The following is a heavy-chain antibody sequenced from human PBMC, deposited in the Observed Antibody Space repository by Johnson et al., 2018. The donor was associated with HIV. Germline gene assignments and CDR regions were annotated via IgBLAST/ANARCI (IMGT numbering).Heavy chain of an antibody. CDR3: AKDLPRDTAMVDDAFDI. Sequence: QVQLVESGGGVVQPGRSLRLSCAASGFTFSSYGMPWVRQAPGKGLEWVAVISYEGSKKYYEDSAKGRFTISRDNSTNTLYLKMNSQRPEDTAVYYCAKDLPRDTAMVDDAFDIWGQGTMVTVSS. CDR1: GFTFSSYG. CDR2: ISYEGSKK. V-gene: IGHV3-30*18. D-gene: IGHD5-18*01. J-gene: IGHJ3*02.